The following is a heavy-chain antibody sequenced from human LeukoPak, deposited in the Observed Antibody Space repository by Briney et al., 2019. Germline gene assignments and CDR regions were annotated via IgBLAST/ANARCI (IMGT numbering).Heavy chain of an antibody. J-gene: IGHJ3*02. V-gene: IGHV3-53*04. Sequence: GGSLRLSCAASGFTVSSNYMSWVRQAPGKGLEWVSIIYSGGSTYYSDSVKGRFTISTHNSKNTLYLQMNSLRAEDTAVYYCAREVGGSAFDIWGHGTMVTVSS. CDR1: GFTVSSNY. CDR3: AREVGGSAFDI. CDR2: IYSGGST. D-gene: IGHD3-16*01.